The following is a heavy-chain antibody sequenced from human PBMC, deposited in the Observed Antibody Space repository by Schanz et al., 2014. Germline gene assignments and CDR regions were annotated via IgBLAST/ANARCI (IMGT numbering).Heavy chain of an antibody. CDR3: AKGRFGELSAFDI. Sequence: VQLVESGGGLVKPGGLLRLSCAASGFMFSSYGMHWVRQAPGKGLEWVGVISYDGSKKSYADSVKGRFTISRDNSKNTLYLQMNSLRAEDTAVYYCAKGRFGELSAFDIWGQGTMVTVSS. J-gene: IGHJ3*02. V-gene: IGHV3-30*18. D-gene: IGHD3-10*01. CDR1: GFMFSSYG. CDR2: ISYDGSKK.